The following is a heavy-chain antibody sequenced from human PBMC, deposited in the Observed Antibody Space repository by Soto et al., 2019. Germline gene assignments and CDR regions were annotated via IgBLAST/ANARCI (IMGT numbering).Heavy chain of an antibody. J-gene: IGHJ4*02. CDR2: IYPGDSDT. V-gene: IGHV5-51*01. D-gene: IGHD6-13*01. CDR1: GYSFTSYW. Sequence: GESLKISCKGSGYSFTSYWIGWVRQMPGKGLEWMGIIYPGDSDTRYSPSFQGQVTISADKSISTAYLQWSSLKASDTAMYYCARQGGSWYIGYYFDYWGQGTLVTVSS. CDR3: ARQGGSWYIGYYFDY.